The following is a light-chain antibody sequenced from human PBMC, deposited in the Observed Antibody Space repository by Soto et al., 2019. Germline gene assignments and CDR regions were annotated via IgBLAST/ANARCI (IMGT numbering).Light chain of an antibody. CDR3: QQYGSSPAT. CDR2: GAS. CDR1: QSVSSSY. Sequence: ESVLTQSPATLSFSPGERATLSCRASQSVSSSYLAWYQQKPGQAPRLLIYGASSRATGIPDRFSGSGSETDFTLTISRLEPEDFAVYYCQQYGSSPATFGQGTKVDIK. J-gene: IGKJ1*01. V-gene: IGKV3-20*01.